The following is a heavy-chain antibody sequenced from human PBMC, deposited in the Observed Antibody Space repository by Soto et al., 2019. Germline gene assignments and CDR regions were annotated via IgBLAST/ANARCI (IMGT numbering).Heavy chain of an antibody. J-gene: IGHJ4*02. Sequence: GGSLRLSCAASGFTFSSYGMHWVRQAPGKGLEWVAVISYDGSNKYYADSVKGTFTISRDNSKKTLYLQMNSLRAEDTAVYYCAKDLRDYGDYAWGYFDYWGQGTLVTVSS. CDR3: AKDLRDYGDYAWGYFDY. V-gene: IGHV3-30*18. CDR1: GFTFSSYG. D-gene: IGHD4-17*01. CDR2: ISYDGSNK.